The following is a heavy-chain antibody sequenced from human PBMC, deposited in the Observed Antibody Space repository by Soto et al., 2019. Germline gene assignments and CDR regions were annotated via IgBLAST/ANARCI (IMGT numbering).Heavy chain of an antibody. Sequence: VSGPTLVNPTQTLTLTCTFSGFSLRTTGMRVSWIRQPPGKALEWLARIDWDDDKFYSTSLKTRLTISKDTSENQVVLTMTNMDPVDTATYYCARTAGYYRGRHFDFWGQGTLVTVSS. V-gene: IGHV2-70*04. CDR2: IDWDDDK. J-gene: IGHJ4*02. CDR3: ARTAGYYRGRHFDF. CDR1: GFSLRTTGMR. D-gene: IGHD3-10*01.